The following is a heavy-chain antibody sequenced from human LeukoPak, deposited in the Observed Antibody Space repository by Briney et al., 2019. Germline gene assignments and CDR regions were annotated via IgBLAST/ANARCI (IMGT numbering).Heavy chain of an antibody. V-gene: IGHV1-69*02. Sequence: SVKVSCKASGGTFSSYTISWVRQAPGQGLEWMGRIIPILGIANYAQKFQGRVTITADKSTSTAYMELSRLRSDDTAVYYCARKIQLWYDAFDIWGQGTMVTVSS. CDR2: IIPILGIA. D-gene: IGHD5-18*01. CDR3: ARKIQLWYDAFDI. J-gene: IGHJ3*02. CDR1: GGTFSSYT.